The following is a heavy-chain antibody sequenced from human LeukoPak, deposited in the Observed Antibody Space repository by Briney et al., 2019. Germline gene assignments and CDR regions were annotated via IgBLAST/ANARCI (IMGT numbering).Heavy chain of an antibody. J-gene: IGHJ4*02. CDR1: GFTFSSYW. CDR2: IEPSGSET. V-gene: IGHV3-7*03. CDR3: AKALDTYGYMRFDS. D-gene: IGHD5-18*01. Sequence: GGSLRLSCAASGFTFSSYWMTWVRQAPGEGLEWVANIEPSGSETYYVDPVKGRFTISRDNAKKLVYLQMNSLRAEDSAIYYCAKALDTYGYMRFDSWGQGALVTVSS.